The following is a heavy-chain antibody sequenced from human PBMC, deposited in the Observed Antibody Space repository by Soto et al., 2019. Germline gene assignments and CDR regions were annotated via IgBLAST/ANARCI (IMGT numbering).Heavy chain of an antibody. CDR2: ISGDGNDK. D-gene: IGHD1-26*01. V-gene: IGHV3-30*03. CDR3: VQGASTAHQPLDS. Sequence: QVQLVESGGGVVQPGRSLRRSCAASGFIFRNFGMHWVRRAPGKGLEWVATISGDGNDKYYPDSMKGRFTISTDNFNTTLYLQLNSLRPEDTAVYHCVQGASTAHQPLDSWGQGVLVTVSS. CDR1: GFIFRNFG. J-gene: IGHJ4*02.